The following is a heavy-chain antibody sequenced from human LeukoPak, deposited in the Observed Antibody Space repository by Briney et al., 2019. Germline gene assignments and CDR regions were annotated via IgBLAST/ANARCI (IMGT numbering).Heavy chain of an antibody. CDR2: INPNSGGT. CDR1: GYTFTGYY. Sequence: ASVKVSCKASGYTFTGYYMRWVRQAPGQGLEWMGWINPNSGGTNYAQKFQGRVTMTRDTSISTAYMELSRLRSDDTAVYYCARDTPIAAAGTAFDPWGQGTLVTVSS. D-gene: IGHD6-13*01. CDR3: ARDTPIAAAGTAFDP. V-gene: IGHV1-2*02. J-gene: IGHJ5*02.